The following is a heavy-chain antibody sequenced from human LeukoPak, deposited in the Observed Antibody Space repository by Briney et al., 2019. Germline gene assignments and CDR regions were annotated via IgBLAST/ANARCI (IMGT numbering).Heavy chain of an antibody. Sequence: SVKVSCKASGYTFTSYAMHWVRQAPGQGLEWMGGIIPIFGTANYAQKFQGRVTITADESTSTAYMELSSLRSEDTAVYYCARNIGGYVYYFDYWGQGTLVTVSS. D-gene: IGHD6-25*01. CDR1: GYTFTSYA. CDR3: ARNIGGYVYYFDY. CDR2: IIPIFGTA. V-gene: IGHV1-69*13. J-gene: IGHJ4*02.